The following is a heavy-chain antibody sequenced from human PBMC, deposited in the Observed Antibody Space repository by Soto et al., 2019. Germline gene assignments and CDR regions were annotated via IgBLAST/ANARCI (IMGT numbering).Heavy chain of an antibody. V-gene: IGHV1-69*04. CDR2: IIPILGIA. J-gene: IGHJ4*02. CDR3: ARGFEYSSSWTPGY. CDR1: GGTFSSYA. D-gene: IGHD6-13*01. Sequence: ASVKVSCKASGGTFSSYAISWVRQAPGQGLEWMGRIIPILGIANYAQKFQGRVTITADKSTSTAYMELSSLRSEDTAVYYCARGFEYSSSWTPGYWGQGTLVTVSS.